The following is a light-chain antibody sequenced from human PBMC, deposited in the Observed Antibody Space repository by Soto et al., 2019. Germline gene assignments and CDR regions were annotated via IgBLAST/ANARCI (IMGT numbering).Light chain of an antibody. CDR2: DVS. Sequence: DIQMTKSPSTLSASVGDRVTITCRASQSISSWLAWYQQKPGKAPKLLIYDVSSLESGVPSRFSGSGSGTEFTLTISSLQPEDFATYYCQQYNSYSPTFGQGTKVDIK. V-gene: IGKV1-5*01. CDR3: QQYNSYSPT. J-gene: IGKJ1*01. CDR1: QSISSW.